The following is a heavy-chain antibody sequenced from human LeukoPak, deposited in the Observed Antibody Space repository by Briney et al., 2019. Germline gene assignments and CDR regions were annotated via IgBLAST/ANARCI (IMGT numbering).Heavy chain of an antibody. CDR1: GGSFSGYY. CDR3: ARGRITMVRGVIRAYYFDY. J-gene: IGHJ4*02. Sequence: PSETLSLTCAVHGGSFSGYYWSWIRQPPGKGLEWIGEINHSGSTNYNPSLKSRVTISVDTSKNQFSLKLSSVTAADTAVYYCARGRITMVRGVIRAYYFDYWGQGTLVTVSS. V-gene: IGHV4-34*01. D-gene: IGHD3-10*01. CDR2: INHSGST.